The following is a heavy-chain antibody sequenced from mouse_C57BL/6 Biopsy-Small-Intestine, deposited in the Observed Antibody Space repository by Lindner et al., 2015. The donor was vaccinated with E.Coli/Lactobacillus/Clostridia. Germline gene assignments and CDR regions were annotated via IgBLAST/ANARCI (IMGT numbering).Heavy chain of an antibody. V-gene: IGHV1-80*01. CDR3: ARGRFFGGSMDY. D-gene: IGHD1-1*02. J-gene: IGHJ4*01. Sequence: VQLQESGAELVKPGASVKISCKGSGYGFSSYWINWVKQRPGAGLEWLGQIYPGDGDTNYNGKFRGKATLTVEKSSTTVYMQLSSLTSEDSAVYFCARGRFFGGSMDYWGRGTSVTVSS. CDR2: IYPGDGDT. CDR1: GYGFSSYW.